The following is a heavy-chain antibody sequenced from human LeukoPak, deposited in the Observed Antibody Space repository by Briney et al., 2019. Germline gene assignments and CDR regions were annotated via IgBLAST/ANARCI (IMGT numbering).Heavy chain of an antibody. CDR2: INPNSGGT. J-gene: IGHJ4*02. CDR1: GYTFTGYY. CDR3: ARATDYYGSGSYYNFFDY. D-gene: IGHD3-10*01. Sequence: GASVKVSCKASGYTFTGYYMHWVRQAPGQGLEWMGWINPNSGGTNYAQKFQGWVTMTRDTSISTAYMELSRLRSDDTAVYYCARATDYYGSGSYYNFFDYWGQGTLVTVSS. V-gene: IGHV1-2*04.